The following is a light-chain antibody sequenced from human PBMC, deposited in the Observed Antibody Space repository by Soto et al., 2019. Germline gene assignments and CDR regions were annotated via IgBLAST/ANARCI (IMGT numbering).Light chain of an antibody. CDR3: QSYDSSLSGSM. J-gene: IGLJ3*02. Sequence: QAVVTQPPSVSGAPGQRVTISCTGSSFNIGAGYHVHWYQQLPGTAPKLLIYGNSNRPSGVPDRFSGSKSGTSASLAITGLQAEDEADYYCQSYDSSLSGSMFGGGTKVTVL. CDR1: SFNIGAGYH. CDR2: GNS. V-gene: IGLV1-40*01.